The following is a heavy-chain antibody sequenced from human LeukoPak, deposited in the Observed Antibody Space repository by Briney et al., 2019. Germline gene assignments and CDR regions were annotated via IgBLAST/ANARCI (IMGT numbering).Heavy chain of an antibody. Sequence: SETLSLTCTVFGGSISGYYWSWIRQPPGKGLEWIGYIYYSGSTNYNPSLKSRVTISVDTSKNQFSLKLSSVTAADTAVYYCAGQGDYYGYWGQGTLVTVSS. CDR3: AGQGDYYGY. J-gene: IGHJ4*02. CDR2: IYYSGST. CDR1: GGSISGYY. V-gene: IGHV4-59*01.